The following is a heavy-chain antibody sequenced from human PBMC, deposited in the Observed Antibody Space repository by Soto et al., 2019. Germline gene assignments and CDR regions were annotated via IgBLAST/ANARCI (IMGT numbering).Heavy chain of an antibody. D-gene: IGHD6-6*01. CDR2: IIPIFGTA. V-gene: IGHV1-69*01. J-gene: IGHJ4*02. CDR3: ARVSASIAFPEGENYFDY. CDR1: GGTFSSYA. Sequence: AVTVSCSASGGTFSSYAISWVRQAPGQGLEWMGGIIPIFGTANYAQKYQGRVTITADESTNTAYMELSSLRSEDTAVYYCARVSASIAFPEGENYFDYWGQGTLVTVSS.